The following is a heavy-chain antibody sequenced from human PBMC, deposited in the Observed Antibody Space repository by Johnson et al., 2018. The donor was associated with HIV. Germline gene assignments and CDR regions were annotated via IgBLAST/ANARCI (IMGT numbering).Heavy chain of an antibody. D-gene: IGHD6-13*01. CDR3: ARSGGYPNAFDI. CDR2: IGTAGDT. CDR1: GFTFSSYA. J-gene: IGHJ3*02. Sequence: VQLVESGGGVVQPGRSLRLSCAASGFTFSSYAMHWVRQATGKGLEWVSAIGTAGDTYYPGSVKGRFTISRDNAKNSLFLQMNSLRVEDTAVYYCARSGGYPNAFDIWGQGTMVTVSS. V-gene: IGHV3-13*01.